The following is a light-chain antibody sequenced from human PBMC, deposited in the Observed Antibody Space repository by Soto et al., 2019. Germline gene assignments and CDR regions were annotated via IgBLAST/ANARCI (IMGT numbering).Light chain of an antibody. V-gene: IGLV2-14*01. J-gene: IGLJ1*01. CDR2: EVS. CDR3: TSYSSSTTLV. Sequence: QSVLTQPASVSGSPGQSITISCSGTSEDVGGYNYVSWYQHHPGKAPKLMIYEVSNRPSGLSNRFSGSKSGNTASLTISGLQTEEEADYYCTSYSSSTTLVFGTGTKVTV. CDR1: SEDVGGYNY.